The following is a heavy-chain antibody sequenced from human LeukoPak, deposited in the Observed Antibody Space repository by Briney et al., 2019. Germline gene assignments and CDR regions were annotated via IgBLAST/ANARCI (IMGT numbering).Heavy chain of an antibody. CDR1: GFIFSNYE. D-gene: IGHD1-26*01. J-gene: IGHJ4*02. CDR3: VAPFFGDSGSYFPPFDY. Sequence: GGSLRLSCAASGFIFSNYEMNWVRQAPGKGLEWVSYIGSSGRTIYYADSVKGRFTISRDNAKNSLYLQMNGLRAEDTAVYYCVAPFFGDSGSYFPPFDYWGQGTLVTVSS. V-gene: IGHV3-48*03. CDR2: IGSSGRTI.